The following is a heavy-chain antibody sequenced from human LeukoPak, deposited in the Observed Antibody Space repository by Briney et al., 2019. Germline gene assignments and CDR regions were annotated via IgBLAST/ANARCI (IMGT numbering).Heavy chain of an antibody. V-gene: IGHV4-4*07. Sequence: PSETLSLTCTVSGGSISSYYWSWIRQPAGKGLEWIGRIYTSGSTNYNPSLKSRVTISVDKSKNQCSLKLSSVTAADTAVYYCARDEPYYYDSSGYYTYYFDYWGQGTLVTVSS. CDR1: GGSISSYY. CDR2: IYTSGST. J-gene: IGHJ4*02. D-gene: IGHD3-22*01. CDR3: ARDEPYYYDSSGYYTYYFDY.